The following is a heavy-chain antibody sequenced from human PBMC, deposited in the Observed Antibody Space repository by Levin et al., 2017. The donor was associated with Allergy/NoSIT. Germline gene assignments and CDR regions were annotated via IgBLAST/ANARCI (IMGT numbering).Heavy chain of an antibody. J-gene: IGHJ3*02. CDR2: INPNSGGT. CDR3: AREAGAVAGTRGAFDS. CDR1: GYTFTGYY. V-gene: IGHV1-2*02. Sequence: RASVKVSCKASGYTFTGYYMHWVRQAPGQGLEWMGWINPNSGGTNYAQKFQGRVTMTRDTSISTAYMELSRLRSDDTAVYYCAREAGAVAGTRGAFDSWGQGTMVTVSS. D-gene: IGHD6-19*01.